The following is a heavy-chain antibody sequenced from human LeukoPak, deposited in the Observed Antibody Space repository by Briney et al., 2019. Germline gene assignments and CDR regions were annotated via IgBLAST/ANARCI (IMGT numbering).Heavy chain of an antibody. V-gene: IGHV3-64*01. D-gene: IGHD1-26*01. CDR2: ISSDGNST. J-gene: IGHJ5*02. CDR3: ATIGLP. Sequence: GGSLRLSCAASGFTFSSYAMHWVRQAPGKGLEYVSAISSDGNSTYYASSVKSRFTVSRDNSKNTLYLHMGSLRAEDMAVYYCATIGLPWGQGTLVSVSS. CDR1: GFTFSSYA.